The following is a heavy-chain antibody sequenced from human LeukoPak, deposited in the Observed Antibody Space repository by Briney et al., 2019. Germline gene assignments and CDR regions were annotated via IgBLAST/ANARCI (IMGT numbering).Heavy chain of an antibody. J-gene: IGHJ5*02. V-gene: IGHV4-61*02. D-gene: IGHD3-16*01. CDR2: IYTSGTT. CDR3: AREFDT. CDR1: GGSISSTNYY. Sequence: PSQTLSLTCTVSGGSISSTNYYWTWIRQPAGKGLEWIGLIYTSGTTKYNPSLRSRLTISVDTSKNQFSLKLSSVTAADTAVYYCAREFDTWGQGTLVTVSS.